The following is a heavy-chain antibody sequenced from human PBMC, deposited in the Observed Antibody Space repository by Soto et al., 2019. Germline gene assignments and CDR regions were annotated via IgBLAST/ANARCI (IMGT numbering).Heavy chain of an antibody. CDR1: GGSFSDYYCT. CDR3: ARGKYMVPTIIAYYYGMDV. CDR2: INRSGST. Sequence: QVQLQQWGAGLLKPSETLSLTCAVYGGSFSDYYCTWNWIRQPPGKGLEWIGEINRSGSTNYNPSLKSRVTISLDTSKNQFSLKVRSVTAADTAVYYCARGKYMVPTIIAYYYGMDVWGQGSTVTVSS. J-gene: IGHJ6*02. V-gene: IGHV4-34*01. D-gene: IGHD5-12*01.